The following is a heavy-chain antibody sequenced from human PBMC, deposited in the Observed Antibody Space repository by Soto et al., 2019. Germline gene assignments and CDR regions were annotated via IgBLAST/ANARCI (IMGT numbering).Heavy chain of an antibody. Sequence: SGPTLVNPTETLTLTCTVSGFSLSNARMGVSWIRQPPGKALEWLAHIFSNDEKSYSTSLKSRLTISKDTSKSQVVLTMTNMDPVDTVTCYCARMRGSYGHFDYWGQGTLVTVSS. CDR3: ARMRGSYGHFDY. CDR2: IFSNDEK. CDR1: GFSLSNARMG. J-gene: IGHJ4*02. V-gene: IGHV2-26*01. D-gene: IGHD2-2*01.